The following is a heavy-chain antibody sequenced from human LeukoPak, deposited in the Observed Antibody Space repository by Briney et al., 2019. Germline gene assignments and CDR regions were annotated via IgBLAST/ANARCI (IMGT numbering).Heavy chain of an antibody. CDR1: GFSFSRYW. D-gene: IGHD5-24*01. Sequence: GGSLRLSCTASGFSFSRYWLSWVRQAPGKGLEWVANIKFDGNEKYYVDFVKGRFTISRDNAKNSLYLQMNSLRAEDTAIYYCARLDEAFDNWGQGTLVTVSS. V-gene: IGHV3-7*01. CDR2: IKFDGNEK. J-gene: IGHJ4*02. CDR3: ARLDEAFDN.